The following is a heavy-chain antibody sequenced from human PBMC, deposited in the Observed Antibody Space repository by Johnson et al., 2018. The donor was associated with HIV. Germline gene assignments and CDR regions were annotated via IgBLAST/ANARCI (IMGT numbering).Heavy chain of an antibody. Sequence: VQLVESGGGLVKPGGSLRLSCAASGFTFSDYYMSWVRQAPGKGLEWVSYISSSGSTIYYADSVKGRFTIPRDNAKNSLYLQMNSLRAEDTAVYYCARSGVVGATSAVDAFDIWGQGTMVTVSS. CDR3: ARSGVVGATSAVDAFDI. J-gene: IGHJ3*02. CDR1: GFTFSDYY. D-gene: IGHD1-26*01. V-gene: IGHV3-11*04. CDR2: ISSSGSTI.